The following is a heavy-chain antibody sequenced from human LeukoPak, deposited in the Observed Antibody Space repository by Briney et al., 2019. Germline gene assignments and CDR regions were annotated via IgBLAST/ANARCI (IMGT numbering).Heavy chain of an antibody. V-gene: IGHV4-4*07. D-gene: IGHD2-2*01. CDR3: ARDVGYCSSTSCRYYHYYYMDV. Sequence: SETLSLTCTVSGGSISSYYWSWIRQPAGKGLEWIGRIYTSGSTNYNPSLKSRVTMSVDTSKNQFSLKLSSVTAADTAVYYCARDVGYCSSTSCRYYHYYYMDVWGKGTTVTVSS. J-gene: IGHJ6*03. CDR2: IYTSGST. CDR1: GGSISSYY.